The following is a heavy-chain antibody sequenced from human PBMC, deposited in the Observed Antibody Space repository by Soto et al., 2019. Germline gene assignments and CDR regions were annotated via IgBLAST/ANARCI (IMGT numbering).Heavy chain of an antibody. CDR2: MNPNTGYT. Sequence: ASVKVSCKASVYTVTGYDIHWVRQATGQGHEWVGWMNPNTGYTANAQKFQGRVTMTRNISISTVYMELSSLSSEDTAVYYCAGPIQYYFDTSAQSAWFDPWGQGTTVTVSS. J-gene: IGHJ5*01. D-gene: IGHD3-22*01. CDR3: AGPIQYYFDTSAQSAWFDP. V-gene: IGHV1-8*01. CDR1: VYTVTGYD.